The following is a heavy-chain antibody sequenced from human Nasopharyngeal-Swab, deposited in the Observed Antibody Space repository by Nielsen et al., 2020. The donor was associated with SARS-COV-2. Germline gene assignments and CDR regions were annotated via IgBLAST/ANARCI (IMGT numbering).Heavy chain of an antibody. D-gene: IGHD3-16*01. CDR3: ARDAGDGDY. CDR1: GGSFSGYY. CDR2: INHSGST. V-gene: IGHV4-34*01. Sequence: ESLKISCAVYGGSFSGYYWSWIRQPPGKGLEWIGEINHSGSTNYNPSLKSRVTISVDTSKNQFSLKLSSVTAADTAVYYCARDAGDGDYWGQGTLVTVSS. J-gene: IGHJ4*02.